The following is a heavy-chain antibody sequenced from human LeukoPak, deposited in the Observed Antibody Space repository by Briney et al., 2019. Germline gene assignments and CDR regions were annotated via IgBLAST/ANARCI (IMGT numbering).Heavy chain of an antibody. CDR2: IYYSGST. CDR1: GGSISSSGYY. D-gene: IGHD2-15*01. CDR3: ARREGYYLGWFDP. Sequence: SETLSLTCTVSGGSISSSGYYWDWIRQPPGKGLEWIGSIYYSGSTYYNPSLKSRVTISVDTSTNQFSLKLSSVTAADTAVYCCARREGYYLGWFDPWGQGILVTVSS. J-gene: IGHJ5*02. V-gene: IGHV4-39*01.